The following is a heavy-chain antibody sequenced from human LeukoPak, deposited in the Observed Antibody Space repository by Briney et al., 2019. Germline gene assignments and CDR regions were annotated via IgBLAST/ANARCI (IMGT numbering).Heavy chain of an antibody. CDR3: ARDPAGYNYYFDY. CDR1: GFTFSSYS. Sequence: GGSLRLSCAASGFTFSSYSMNWVRQAPGKGLEGVSYISSSNSTIYYADSVKGRFTISRDNAKNSLYLQMNSLRDEDTAVYYCARDPAGYNYYFDYWGQGTLVTVSS. J-gene: IGHJ4*02. V-gene: IGHV3-48*02. CDR2: ISSSNSTI. D-gene: IGHD5-24*01.